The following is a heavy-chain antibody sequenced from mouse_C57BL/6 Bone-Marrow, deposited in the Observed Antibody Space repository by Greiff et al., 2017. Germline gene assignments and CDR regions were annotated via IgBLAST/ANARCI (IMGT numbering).Heavy chain of an antibody. CDR2: IDPEDGDT. V-gene: IGHV14-1*01. J-gene: IGHJ3*01. D-gene: IGHD2-5*01. CDR3: TTAPTIVKRAFAY. CDR1: GFNIKDYY. Sequence: EVQLQQSGAELVRPGASVKLSCTASGFNIKDYYMHWVKQRPEQGLEWIGRIDPEDGDTEYAPKFQGKATMTADTSSNTAYLQLSSLTSEDTAVYYCTTAPTIVKRAFAYWGQGTLVTVSA.